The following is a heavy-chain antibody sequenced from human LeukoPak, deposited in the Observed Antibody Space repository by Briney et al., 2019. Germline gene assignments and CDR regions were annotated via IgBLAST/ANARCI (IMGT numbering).Heavy chain of an antibody. J-gene: IGHJ4*02. D-gene: IGHD6-13*01. V-gene: IGHV3-74*01. CDR3: ARDWTAAVHSY. CDR2: INSDGGGA. Sequence: GGSLRLSCAASGITFGNNWMHWVRQGPGKGLVWISRINSDGGGAIYADSVKGRFTVSRDNAKNTLYLQMNSLRAEDTAVYYCARDWTAAVHSYWGQGTLVTVSS. CDR1: GITFGNNW.